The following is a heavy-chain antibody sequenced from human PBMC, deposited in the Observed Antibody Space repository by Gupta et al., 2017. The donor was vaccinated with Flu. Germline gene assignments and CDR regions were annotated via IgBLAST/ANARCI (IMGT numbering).Heavy chain of an antibody. Sequence: QEPMVQSGTDVKKHGASVTVSCRVSGYSFSDFYLYWVRQAPGQGLEWMGGINPRSGGTIYATRFPGRVTMTRDTSIRTAYMEMTGLRSDDTSVSFCSSGHILERDIYDYVWGDFWGQGSLVIVSS. D-gene: IGHD3-16*01. J-gene: IGHJ4*02. CDR2: INPRSGGT. CDR1: GYSFSDFY. V-gene: IGHV1-2*02. CDR3: SSGHILERDIYDYVWGDF.